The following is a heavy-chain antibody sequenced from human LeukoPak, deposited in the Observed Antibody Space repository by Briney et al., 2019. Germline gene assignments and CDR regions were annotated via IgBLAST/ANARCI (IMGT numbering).Heavy chain of an antibody. Sequence: AGGSLRLSCAASGFSFNNYAMDWVRQAPGKGLEWVAVISKDGSMKYYSDSVKGRFTVSRDNSIHTLYLEMNSLKTEDTAVYYCAGESFDFWSQGTMVTVSS. V-gene: IGHV3-30*04. J-gene: IGHJ3*01. CDR2: ISKDGSMK. CDR3: AGESFDF. CDR1: GFSFNNYA.